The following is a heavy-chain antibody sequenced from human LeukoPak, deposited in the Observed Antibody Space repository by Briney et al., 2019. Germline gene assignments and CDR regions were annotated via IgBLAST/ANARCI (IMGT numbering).Heavy chain of an antibody. CDR2: INPNSGGT. D-gene: IGHD5-24*01. CDR3: ARMDGYNDLDY. Sequence: GASVKVSCKASGYTFTSYGISWVRQAPGQGLEWMGWINPNSGGTNYAQKFQGWVTMTRDTSISTAYMELSRLRSDDTAVYYCARMDGYNDLDYWGQGTLVTVSS. J-gene: IGHJ4*02. V-gene: IGHV1-2*04. CDR1: GYTFTSYG.